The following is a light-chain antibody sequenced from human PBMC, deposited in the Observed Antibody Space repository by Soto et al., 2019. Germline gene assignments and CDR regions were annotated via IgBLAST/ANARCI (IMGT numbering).Light chain of an antibody. CDR3: SSYTSSDTYF. J-gene: IGLJ1*01. CDR1: SSDVGGYNH. CDR2: DVS. Sequence: QSALTQPASVSGSPGQSITISCTGTSSDVGGYNHVSWYQQHPGKAPKLMIYDVSNRPSGASNRFSGSKSGSTASLTISALQAEDEAEYYCSSYTSSDTYFFGTGTKLTVL. V-gene: IGLV2-14*01.